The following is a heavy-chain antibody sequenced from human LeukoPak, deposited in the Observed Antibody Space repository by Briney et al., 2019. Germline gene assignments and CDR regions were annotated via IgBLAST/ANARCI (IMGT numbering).Heavy chain of an antibody. V-gene: IGHV4-61*02. CDR1: GGSISSGSYY. CDR2: IYTSGST. Sequence: SETLSLTCTVSGGSISSGSYYWSWIRQPAGKGLEWIGRIYTSGSTNYNPSLKSRATISVDTSKNQFSLKLSSVTAADTAVYYCASSWGVMPFDYWGQEPWSPSPQ. J-gene: IGHJ4*01. CDR3: ASSWGVMPFDY. D-gene: IGHD3-16*01.